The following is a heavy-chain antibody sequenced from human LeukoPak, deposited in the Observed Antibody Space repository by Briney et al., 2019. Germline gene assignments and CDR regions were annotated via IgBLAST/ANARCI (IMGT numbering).Heavy chain of an antibody. CDR1: GFTFSTYS. CDR3: AREPPGN. CDR2: IESTSGTI. J-gene: IGHJ4*02. Sequence: GGSLRLSCAASGFTFSTYSMNWVRQAPGKGLEWVSYIESTSGTIYYADSVKGRFTISRDNAKNSLYLQMNGLTDEDTAVYYCAREPPGNWGQGILVTVSS. V-gene: IGHV3-48*02. D-gene: IGHD1-14*01.